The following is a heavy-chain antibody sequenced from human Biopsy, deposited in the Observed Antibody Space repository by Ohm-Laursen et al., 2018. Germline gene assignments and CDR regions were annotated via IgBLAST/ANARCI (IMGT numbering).Heavy chain of an antibody. CDR2: ISWNSDSI. J-gene: IGHJ6*02. Sequence: SLRLSCAASGFSFDNHVMHWVRQAPGKGLEWVSGISWNSDSIGYADSVKGRFTISRDNAKNSLYLQMNSLRSEDTALYYCAKDRYPSSWHYYYGMDVWGQGTTVAVSS. D-gene: IGHD6-13*01. CDR1: GFSFDNHV. CDR3: AKDRYPSSWHYYYGMDV. V-gene: IGHV3-9*01.